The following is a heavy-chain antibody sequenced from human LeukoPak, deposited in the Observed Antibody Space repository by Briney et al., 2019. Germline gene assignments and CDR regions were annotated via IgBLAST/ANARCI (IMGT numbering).Heavy chain of an antibody. J-gene: IGHJ4*02. CDR1: GITFSSYG. CDR2: ISYDGSNK. D-gene: IGHD3-9*01. Sequence: GGSLRLSCAASGITFSSYGMHWVRQAPGKGLEWVAVISYDGSNKYYADSVKGRFTISRDNSKNTLYLQMNSLRAEDTAVYYCAKDAGDDILTGYPDYWGQGTLVTVSS. CDR3: AKDAGDDILTGYPDY. V-gene: IGHV3-30*18.